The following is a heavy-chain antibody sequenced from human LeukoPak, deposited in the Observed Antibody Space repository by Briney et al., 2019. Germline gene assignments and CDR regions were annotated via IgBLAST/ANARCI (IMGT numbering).Heavy chain of an antibody. CDR3: AREYAFLGFDI. Sequence: GGSLRLSCAASGITFDDRGMSWVRQAPGKGLEWVSGINWNGGSTAYADSVKGRFTISRDNAKKSLHMQMNSLRDEDTALYYCAREYAFLGFDIWGQGTMVTVSS. D-gene: IGHD7-27*01. CDR2: INWNGGST. V-gene: IGHV3-20*04. CDR1: GITFDDRG. J-gene: IGHJ3*02.